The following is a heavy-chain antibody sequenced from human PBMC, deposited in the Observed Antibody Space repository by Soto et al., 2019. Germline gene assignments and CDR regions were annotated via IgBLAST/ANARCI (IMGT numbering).Heavy chain of an antibody. CDR1: GFTFDDYG. Sequence: PGGSMRVSCAAAGFTFDDYGMHWVRKATGKGLEWVSGISWNSGSIGYADSVKGRFTISRDNAKNSLYLQMNSLRAEDTALYYCAKDTNWNDPHAFDIWGQGTMVTVSS. D-gene: IGHD1-1*01. CDR3: AKDTNWNDPHAFDI. J-gene: IGHJ3*02. CDR2: ISWNSGSI. V-gene: IGHV3-9*01.